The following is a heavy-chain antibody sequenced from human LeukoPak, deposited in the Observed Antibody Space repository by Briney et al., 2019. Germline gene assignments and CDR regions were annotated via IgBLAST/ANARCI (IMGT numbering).Heavy chain of an antibody. J-gene: IGHJ4*02. Sequence: GESLKISCKGAGYCTTSYWISWVRQMPGKGLEWMGIIYPGDSDTRYSPSFQGQVTISVDKSISTAYLQWSSLKASHTTMYYCTRRLAGLATCVYSGQGTLVTVSS. CDR3: TRRLAGLATCVY. CDR1: GYCTTSYW. CDR2: IYPGDSDT. V-gene: IGHV5-51*01. D-gene: IGHD5-12*01.